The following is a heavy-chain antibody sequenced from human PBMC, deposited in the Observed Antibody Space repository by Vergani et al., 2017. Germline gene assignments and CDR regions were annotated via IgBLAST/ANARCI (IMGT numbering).Heavy chain of an antibody. CDR3: AREGTYYDFWSGYLTQRNYYYYYMDV. CDR1: GGSISSYY. J-gene: IGHJ6*03. CDR2: IYTSGST. Sequence: QVQLQESGPGLVKPSETLSLTCTVSGGSISSYYWSWIRQPAGKGLEWIGRIYTSGSTNYNPSLKSRVTMSVDTSKNEFSLKLRSVTAADTAGYYCAREGTYYDFWSGYLTQRNYYYYYMDVWGKGTTVTVSS. V-gene: IGHV4-4*07. D-gene: IGHD3-3*01.